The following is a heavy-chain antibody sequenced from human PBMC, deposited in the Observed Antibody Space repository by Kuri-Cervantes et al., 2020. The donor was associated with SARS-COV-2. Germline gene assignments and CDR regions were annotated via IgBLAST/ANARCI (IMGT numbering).Heavy chain of an antibody. CDR3: ERGPVDGIFSYFDY. V-gene: IGHV4-34*01. D-gene: IGHD6-19*01. Sequence: SETLSLTCAVYGGSFSGYYWSWIRQPPGKGLEWIGEINHSGSTNYNPSLKSRVTISVVTSKNQFSLKLSSVTAADTAVYYCERGPVDGIFSYFDYWGQGTLVTVSS. J-gene: IGHJ4*02. CDR1: GGSFSGYY. CDR2: INHSGST.